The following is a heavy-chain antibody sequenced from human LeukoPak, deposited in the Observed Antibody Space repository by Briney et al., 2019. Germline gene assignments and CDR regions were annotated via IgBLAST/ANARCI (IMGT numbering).Heavy chain of an antibody. CDR1: GYTFTSYG. CDR3: ARDRPLGPDIVVVPVLGSGYYGMDV. V-gene: IGHV1-18*01. D-gene: IGHD2-2*01. CDR2: ISAYNGNT. J-gene: IGHJ6*02. Sequence: ASVTVSCTASGYTFTSYGISWVRQAPGQGLEWMGWISAYNGNTNYAQKLQGRVTMTTDTSTSTAYMELRSLRSDDTAVYYCARDRPLGPDIVVVPVLGSGYYGMDVWGQGTTVTVSS.